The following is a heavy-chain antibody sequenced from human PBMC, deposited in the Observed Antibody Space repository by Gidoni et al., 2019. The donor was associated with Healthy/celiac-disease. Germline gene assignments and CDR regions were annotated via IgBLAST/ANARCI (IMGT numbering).Heavy chain of an antibody. CDR2: ISSSGSTI. CDR3: ARVGSSGYYSIYLDY. D-gene: IGHD3-22*01. Sequence: QVQPVESGGGLVKPGGSLRLSCAASVFTFSDSYMSWIRPAPGTGLGWVSYISSSGSTIYYADSVKGRFTISRDNAKNSLYLQMNSLRAEDTAVYYCARVGSSGYYSIYLDYWGQGTLVTVSS. V-gene: IGHV3-11*01. J-gene: IGHJ4*02. CDR1: VFTFSDSY.